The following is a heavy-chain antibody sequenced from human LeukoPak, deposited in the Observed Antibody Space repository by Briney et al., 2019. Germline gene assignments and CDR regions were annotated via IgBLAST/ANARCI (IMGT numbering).Heavy chain of an antibody. V-gene: IGHV1-18*01. CDR3: ARDSDDYSPRYYYGMDV. CDR1: GGTFSSYG. CDR2: ISAYNGNT. Sequence: ASVKVSCKASGGTFSSYGISWVRQAPGQGLEWMGWISAYNGNTNYAQKLQGRVTMTTDTSTSTAYMELRSLRSDDTAVYYCARDSDDYSPRYYYGMDVWGQGTTVTVSS. J-gene: IGHJ6*02. D-gene: IGHD4-11*01.